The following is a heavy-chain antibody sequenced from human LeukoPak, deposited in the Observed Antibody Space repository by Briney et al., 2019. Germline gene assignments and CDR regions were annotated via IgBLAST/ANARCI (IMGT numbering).Heavy chain of an antibody. D-gene: IGHD6-13*01. CDR2: INTNSADT. CDR3: ARIGISARGTNFHH. Sequence: ASVNVSCKTSGYSFTDYYIHWVRHAPGQGLEWMGWINTNSADTNYAQNFLGRVTMTRDTPISTAYMELSRLRSDDTALYYCARIGISARGTNFHHWGQGTLVTVSS. V-gene: IGHV1-2*02. J-gene: IGHJ1*01. CDR1: GYSFTDYY.